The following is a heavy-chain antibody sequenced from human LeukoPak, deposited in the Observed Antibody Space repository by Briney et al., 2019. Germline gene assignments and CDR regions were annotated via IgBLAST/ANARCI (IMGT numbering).Heavy chain of an antibody. Sequence: GGSLRLSCAASGFTFSSYAMSWVRPAPGKGLEWVSTISSSGGTTFYADSVKGRFTISRDISKNTLYLQMNSLSAEDTAVYYCAKDGMYSSASSYYFDYWGQGTLVTVSS. CDR2: ISSSGGTT. CDR3: AKDGMYSSASSYYFDY. D-gene: IGHD6-6*01. V-gene: IGHV3-23*01. CDR1: GFTFSSYA. J-gene: IGHJ4*02.